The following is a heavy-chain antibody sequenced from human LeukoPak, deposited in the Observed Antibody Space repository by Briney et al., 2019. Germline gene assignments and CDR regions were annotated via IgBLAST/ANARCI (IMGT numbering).Heavy chain of an antibody. V-gene: IGHV3-30*07. CDR1: GFTFSSYA. CDR2: ISYDGSNK. CDR3: AKDGGDGYNLFGFDY. D-gene: IGHD5-24*01. J-gene: IGHJ4*02. Sequence: PGRSLRLSCAASGFTFSSYAMHWVRQAPGKGLEWVAVISYDGSNKYYADSVKGRFTISRDNSKNTLYLQMNSLRAEDTAVYYCAKDGGDGYNLFGFDYWGQGTLVTVSS.